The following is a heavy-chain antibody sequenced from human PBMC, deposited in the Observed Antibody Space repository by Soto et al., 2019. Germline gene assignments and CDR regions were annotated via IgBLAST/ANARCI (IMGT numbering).Heavy chain of an antibody. J-gene: IGHJ6*02. V-gene: IGHV1-46*01. D-gene: IGHD1-7*01. CDR1: GYTFTSYY. CDR2: INPSGGST. CDR3: ARERMRSNWNFGYYYYGMDV. Sequence: GASVKVSCKASGYTFTSYYMHWVRQAPGQGLEWMGIINPSGGSTSYAQKFQGRVTMTRDTSTSTVYMELSSLRSEDTAVYYCARERMRSNWNFGYYYYGMDVWGQGTTVTVS.